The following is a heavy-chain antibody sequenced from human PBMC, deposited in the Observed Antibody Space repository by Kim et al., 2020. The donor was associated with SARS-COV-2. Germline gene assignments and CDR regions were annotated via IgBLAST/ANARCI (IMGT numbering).Heavy chain of an antibody. CDR1: GVFFSGYY. Sequence: SETLSLTCAVYGVFFSGYYWSWIRQPPGKGLEWIGDINHSGSTNYNPSLKSRVTISVDTSKNQFSLKLSSVTAADTAVYYCARGPPPPAHIVVVTATPFDYWGQGTLVTVSS. J-gene: IGHJ4*02. V-gene: IGHV4-34*01. CDR3: ARGPPPPAHIVVVTATPFDY. D-gene: IGHD2-21*02. CDR2: INHSGST.